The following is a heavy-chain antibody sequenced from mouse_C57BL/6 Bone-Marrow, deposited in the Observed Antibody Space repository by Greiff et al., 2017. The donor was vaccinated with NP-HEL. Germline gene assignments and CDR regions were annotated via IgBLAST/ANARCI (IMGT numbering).Heavy chain of an antibody. CDR1: GYTFTSYG. CDR3: AREDQATLYYYAMDY. D-gene: IGHD3-2*02. J-gene: IGHJ4*01. V-gene: IGHV1-81*01. CDR2: IYPRSGNT. Sequence: VQLQQSGAELARPGASVKLSCKASGYTFTSYGISWVKQRTGQGLEWIGEIYPRSGNTYYNEKFKGKATLTADKSSSTAYMELRSLTSEDSAVYFCAREDQATLYYYAMDYWGQGTSVTVSS.